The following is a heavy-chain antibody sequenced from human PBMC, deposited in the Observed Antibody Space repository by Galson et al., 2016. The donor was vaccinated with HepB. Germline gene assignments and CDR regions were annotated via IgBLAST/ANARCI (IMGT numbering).Heavy chain of an antibody. D-gene: IGHD3-16*01. Sequence: SLRLSCAAYGFIVSTNYMSWVRQAPGKGLEWVSVIYSGGTTYYADAVKGRFTISRDDSKNTVCLQMNSLRAEDTAVYYCARGIAVITHAFDIWGQGTMVTVSS. CDR2: IYSGGTT. CDR1: GFIVSTNY. V-gene: IGHV3-53*01. J-gene: IGHJ3*02. CDR3: ARGIAVITHAFDI.